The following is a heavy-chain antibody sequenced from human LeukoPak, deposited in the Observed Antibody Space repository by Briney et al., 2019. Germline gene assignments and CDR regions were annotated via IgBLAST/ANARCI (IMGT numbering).Heavy chain of an antibody. J-gene: IGHJ4*02. V-gene: IGHV3-30-3*01. CDR1: GFTFSSYA. CDR3: ARDVYSSGWYYFDY. D-gene: IGHD6-19*01. CDR2: ISYDGSNK. Sequence: PGGSLRLSCAASGFTFSSYAMHWARQAPGKGLEWVAVISYDGSNKYYADSVKGRFTISRDNSKNTLYLQMNSLRAEDTAVYYCARDVYSSGWYYFDYWAREPWSPSPQ.